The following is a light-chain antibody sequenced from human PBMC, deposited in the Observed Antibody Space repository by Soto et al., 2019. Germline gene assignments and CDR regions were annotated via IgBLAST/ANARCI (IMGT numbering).Light chain of an antibody. J-gene: IGKJ1*01. CDR3: QQYDSYSWT. CDR1: QNISDW. CDR2: KAS. Sequence: DIHMTQSPSTLSSSLGDRGTITFLASQNISDWLVWYQQKPGKAPNLLIYKASNLKSRVPSRFAGRGSGTEFTLTISSLQPDDFATYYCQQYDSYSWTFGQGTKVDIK. V-gene: IGKV1-5*03.